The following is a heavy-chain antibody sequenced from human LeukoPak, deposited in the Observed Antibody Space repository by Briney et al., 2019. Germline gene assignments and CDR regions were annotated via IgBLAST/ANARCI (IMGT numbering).Heavy chain of an antibody. V-gene: IGHV3-23*01. D-gene: IGHD4-17*01. CDR3: AKSHGVYSYYSGMDV. CDR2: IRGSGGST. CDR1: VFSSSSDA. Sequence: GGSLRLSCVPPVFSSSSDAMSWVRAGLGGGGWRGSPIRGSGGSTYHAHSGTGRSTTSRNHTKNSLYLQMNSLRAEHTAVYYCAKSHGVYSYYSGMDVWGQGPTVTVSS. J-gene: IGHJ6*02.